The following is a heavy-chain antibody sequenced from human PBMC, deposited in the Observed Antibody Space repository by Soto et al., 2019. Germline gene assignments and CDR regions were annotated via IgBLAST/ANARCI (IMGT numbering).Heavy chain of an antibody. J-gene: IGHJ4*02. CDR3: ARLDIAAATVDY. Sequence: SETLSLTCTVSGGSISSSSYYWGWIRQPPGKGLEWIGSIYYSGSTYYNPSLKSRVTISVDTSKNQFSLKLSSVTAADTAVYYCARLDIAAATVDYWGQGTLVTVSS. CDR2: IYYSGST. V-gene: IGHV4-39*01. D-gene: IGHD6-13*01. CDR1: GGSISSSSYY.